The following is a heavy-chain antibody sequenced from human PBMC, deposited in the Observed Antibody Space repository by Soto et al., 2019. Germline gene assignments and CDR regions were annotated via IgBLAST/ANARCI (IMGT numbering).Heavy chain of an antibody. CDR2: MNPNSGNT. J-gene: IGHJ4*02. CDR1: GYTFTSYD. D-gene: IGHD3-22*01. Sequence: ASVKVSCKASGYTFTSYDINWVRQATGQGLEWMGWMNPNSGNTGYAQEFQGRVTMTRDNSISTAYMELSSLRSEDTAVYYCTVARFYYNASGYYPFDYWGQGTLVTVSS. CDR3: TVARFYYNASGYYPFDY. V-gene: IGHV1-8*01.